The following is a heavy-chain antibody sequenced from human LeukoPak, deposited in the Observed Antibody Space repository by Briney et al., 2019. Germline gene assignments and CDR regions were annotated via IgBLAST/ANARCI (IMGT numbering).Heavy chain of an antibody. D-gene: IGHD2-2*01. CDR1: GGSISSGGYY. Sequence: SQTLSLTCTVSGGSISSGGYYWSWIRQHPGKGLAWIGYIDYSGSTYYNPSLKSRVTISVDTSKNQFSLKLSSVTAADTAVYYCARGDPGYCSSTSCYALYYFDYWGQGTLVTVSS. CDR3: ARGDPGYCSSTSCYALYYFDY. V-gene: IGHV4-31*03. J-gene: IGHJ4*02. CDR2: IDYSGST.